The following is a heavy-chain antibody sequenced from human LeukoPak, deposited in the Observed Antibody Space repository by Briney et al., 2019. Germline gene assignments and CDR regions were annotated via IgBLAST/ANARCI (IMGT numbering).Heavy chain of an antibody. Sequence: GGSLRLSCAASGFTFSSYGMHWVRQAPGKGLEWVAFIRYDGSNKYYADSVKGRFTIARDNSKNTLYLQMHSLRAEDTAVYYCAKGTSHQRVVPAAMVHWGQGTLVTVSS. CDR2: IRYDGSNK. D-gene: IGHD2-2*01. CDR1: GFTFSSYG. V-gene: IGHV3-30*02. J-gene: IGHJ4*02. CDR3: AKGTSHQRVVPAAMVH.